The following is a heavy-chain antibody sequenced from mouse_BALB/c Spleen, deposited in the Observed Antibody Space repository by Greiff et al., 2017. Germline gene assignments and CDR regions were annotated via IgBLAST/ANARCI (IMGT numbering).Heavy chain of an antibody. V-gene: IGHV7-3*02. D-gene: IGHD2-1*01. J-gene: IGHJ3*01. Sequence: EVKLMESGGGLVQPGGSLRLSCATSGFTFTDYYMSWVRQPPGKALEWLGFIRNKANGYTTEYSASVKGRFTISRDNSQSILYLQMNTLRAEDSATYYCARVSYGNYAYWGQGTLVTVSA. CDR1: GFTFTDYY. CDR3: ARVSYGNYAY. CDR2: IRNKANGYTT.